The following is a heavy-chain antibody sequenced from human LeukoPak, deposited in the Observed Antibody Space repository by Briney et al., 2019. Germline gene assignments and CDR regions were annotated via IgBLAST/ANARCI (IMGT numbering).Heavy chain of an antibody. J-gene: IGHJ6*03. Sequence: GGSLRLSCAASGFTFSSYSMNWVRQAPGKGLEWVSYISSSSGTIYYADSVKGRFTISRDNAKNSLYLQMNSLRAEDTAVYYCARDRQDYGDYDYYYYYMDVWGKGTTVTVSS. D-gene: IGHD4-17*01. CDR2: ISSSSGTI. CDR3: ARDRQDYGDYDYYYYYMDV. CDR1: GFTFSSYS. V-gene: IGHV3-48*01.